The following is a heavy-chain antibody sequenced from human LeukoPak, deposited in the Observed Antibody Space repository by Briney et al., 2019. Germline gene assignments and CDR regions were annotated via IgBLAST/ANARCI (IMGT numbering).Heavy chain of an antibody. D-gene: IGHD3-22*01. Sequence: SETLSLTCTVSGGSISSNPYYWGWIRQPPGKGLEWIGSIYYSGSTYYNPSLKSRVTISVDTSKNQFSLKLSSVTAADTAVYYCAGKYYYDSGGYYYVDYWGQGSLVTVSS. CDR1: GGSISSNPYY. V-gene: IGHV4-39*07. J-gene: IGHJ4*02. CDR2: IYYSGST. CDR3: AGKYYYDSGGYYYVDY.